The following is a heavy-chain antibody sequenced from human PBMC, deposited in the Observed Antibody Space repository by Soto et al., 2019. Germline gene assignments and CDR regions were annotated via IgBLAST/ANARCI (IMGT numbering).Heavy chain of an antibody. J-gene: IGHJ5*02. CDR1: GFTLSNYG. Sequence: QVQLVESGGGVVQPGRSLTLSCVASGFTLSNYGMHWVRQAPGKGLEWVAVIWYDGTTTYSADSVKGRFSISSDNSKNALFLQLSSLRAEDTAVYYCARNVASSGSSRWFDTWGQGTLVTVSS. D-gene: IGHD3-10*01. CDR2: IWYDGTTT. CDR3: ARNVASSGSSRWFDT. V-gene: IGHV3-33*01.